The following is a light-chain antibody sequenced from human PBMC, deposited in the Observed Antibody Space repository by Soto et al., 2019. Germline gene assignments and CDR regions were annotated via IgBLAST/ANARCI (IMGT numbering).Light chain of an antibody. Sequence: QSVLTQPRSVSGSPGQSVTISCTGTSSDVGGYNYVSWYQQHPGIAPQLIIYDITKRPSGVPDRFSGSKSGNTASLTISGLQAEDEADYYCCSYACRYSWVFGGGTQLTVL. J-gene: IGLJ3*02. CDR1: SSDVGGYNY. V-gene: IGLV2-11*01. CDR2: DIT. CDR3: CSYACRYSWV.